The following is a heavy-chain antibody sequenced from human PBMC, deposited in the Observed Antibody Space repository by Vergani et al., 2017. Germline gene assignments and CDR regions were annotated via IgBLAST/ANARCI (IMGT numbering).Heavy chain of an antibody. D-gene: IGHD3-3*01. Sequence: EVQLVESGGGLVQPGGSLRLSCAASGFTFSSYSMNWVRQAPGKGLEGVANIKQDGSEKYYVDSVKGRFTISRDNAKNSLYLQMNSLRAEDTAVYYCAGYDFWSGYLPYWGQGTLVTVSS. CDR3: AGYDFWSGYLPY. J-gene: IGHJ4*02. CDR1: GFTFSSYS. CDR2: IKQDGSEK. V-gene: IGHV3-7*01.